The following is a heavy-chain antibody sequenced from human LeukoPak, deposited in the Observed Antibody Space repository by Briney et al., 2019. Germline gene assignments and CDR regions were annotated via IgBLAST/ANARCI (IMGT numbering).Heavy chain of an antibody. D-gene: IGHD6-19*01. V-gene: IGHV4-59*08. Sequence: SETLSLTCTVSGGSISSYYWSWIRQPPGKGLEWIGYIYYSGSTNYNPSLKSRVTISVDTSKNQFSLKLSSVTAADTAVYYCARQFLGAGSYNWFDPWGQGTLVTVSS. J-gene: IGHJ5*02. CDR1: GGSISSYY. CDR3: ARQFLGAGSYNWFDP. CDR2: IYYSGST.